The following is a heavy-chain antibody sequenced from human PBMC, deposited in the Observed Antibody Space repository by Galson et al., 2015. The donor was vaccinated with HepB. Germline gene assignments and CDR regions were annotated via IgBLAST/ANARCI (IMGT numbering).Heavy chain of an antibody. D-gene: IGHD5-24*01. Sequence: SLRLSFAAPGSTFSSYGMHWVRQAPGKGLEWVAVIWYDGSNKYYADSVKGRFTISRDNSKNTLYLQMNSLRAEDTAVYYCARDRDGLPQYYFDYWGQGTLVTVSS. V-gene: IGHV3-33*01. CDR1: GSTFSSYG. J-gene: IGHJ4*02. CDR2: IWYDGSNK. CDR3: ARDRDGLPQYYFDY.